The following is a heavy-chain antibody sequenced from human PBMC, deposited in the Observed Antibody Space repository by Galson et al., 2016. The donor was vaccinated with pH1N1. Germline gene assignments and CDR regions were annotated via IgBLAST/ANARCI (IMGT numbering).Heavy chain of an antibody. J-gene: IGHJ5*02. D-gene: IGHD2-2*01. V-gene: IGHV1-69*13. CDR2: INPLFGTT. CDR3: ARDLGVVPAATSWFDP. Sequence: SVKVSCKASGGTFSDSPISWVRQAPGQGLEWMGGINPLFGTTNYAQKFRGRVTITADESTSTAYMELSSLRYKDTAVYYCARDLGVVPAATSWFDPWGQGTLVSVSS. CDR1: GGTFSDSP.